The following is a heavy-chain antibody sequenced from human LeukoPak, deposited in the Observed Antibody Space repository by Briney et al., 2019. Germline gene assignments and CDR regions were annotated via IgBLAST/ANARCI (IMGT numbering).Heavy chain of an antibody. CDR3: ARSPRIDMIGTHGFDI. J-gene: IGHJ3*02. CDR2: IYYRGST. D-gene: IGHD3-22*01. Sequence: SETLSLTCPVSGGSISSTNYYWGWIRQPPGKGPELIAGIYYRGSTYYTTSTQSRVNIPVDTSKNQFYLKLRSVTAEDTAVYYCARSPRIDMIGTHGFDIWGQGTMVTVSS. CDR1: GGSISSTNYY. V-gene: IGHV4-39*01.